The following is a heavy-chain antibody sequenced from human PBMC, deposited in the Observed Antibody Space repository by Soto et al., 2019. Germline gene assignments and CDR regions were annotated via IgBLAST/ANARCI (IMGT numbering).Heavy chain of an antibody. CDR1: GGSISSYY. CDR3: GSLGYNWNYLSYDDDAFDL. CDR2: IYYSGST. Sequence: SETLSLTCTVSGGSISSYYWSWIRQPPGKGLEWIGYIYYSGSTNYNPSLKSRVTISVDTSKNQFSLKLSSVTAADTAVYYCGSLGYNWNYLSYDDDAFDLWGQGTIVTVSS. V-gene: IGHV4-59*01. D-gene: IGHD1-7*01. J-gene: IGHJ3*01.